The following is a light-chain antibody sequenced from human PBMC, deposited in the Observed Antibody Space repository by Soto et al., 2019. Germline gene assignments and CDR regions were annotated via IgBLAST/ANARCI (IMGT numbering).Light chain of an antibody. CDR2: GAS. J-gene: IGKJ5*01. Sequence: EIVMTQSPGTLSLSPGERATLCCRASKSITSYLAWYQQKPGQAPRLLIYGASNRATGIPDRFSGSGSGTDFTLTIIRLEPEDFAVYYCQQYGRSAITFGQGTRLEI. CDR3: QQYGRSAIT. V-gene: IGKV3-20*01. CDR1: KSITSY.